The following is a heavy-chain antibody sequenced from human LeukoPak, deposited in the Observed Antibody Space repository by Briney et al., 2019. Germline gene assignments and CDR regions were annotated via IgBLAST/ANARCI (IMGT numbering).Heavy chain of an antibody. CDR3: ARGLPRGGHYYYYYMDV. V-gene: IGHV4-61*02. CDR1: GGSISSGSYY. Sequence: PSETLSLTCTVSGGSISSGSYYWSWIRQPAGKGLEWIGRIYTSGSTNYNPSLKSRVTISVDTSRNQFSLKLSSVTAADTAVYYCARGLPRGGHYYYYYMDVWGKGTTVTISS. J-gene: IGHJ6*03. D-gene: IGHD5/OR15-5a*01. CDR2: IYTSGST.